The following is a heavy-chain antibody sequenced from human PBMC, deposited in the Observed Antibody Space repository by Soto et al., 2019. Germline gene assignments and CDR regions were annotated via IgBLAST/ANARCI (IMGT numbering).Heavy chain of an antibody. CDR1: GFTVSTDW. V-gene: IGHV3-72*01. J-gene: IGHJ6*02. CDR3: ARGTSMDV. Sequence: GGSLRLSCAASGFTVSTDWMYWVRQAPGKGLEWVGRTRDKANSYTTEYAASVKGRFTISRDDSKNSLYLQMNSLQTEDTAVYYCARGTSMDVWGQGTTVTVSS. CDR2: TRDKANSYTT.